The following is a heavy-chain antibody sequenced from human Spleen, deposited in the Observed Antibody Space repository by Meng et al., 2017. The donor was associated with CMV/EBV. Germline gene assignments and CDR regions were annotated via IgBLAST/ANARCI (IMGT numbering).Heavy chain of an antibody. CDR3: ARGPDYYDSSGQGGDY. Sequence: QVRLQESGSGRLKPSETLSLTCTISGGSISSTSHYWAWIRQPPGKGLEWIGEINHSGSTNYNPSLKSRVTISVDTSKNQFSLKLGSVTAADTAVYYCARGPDYYDSSGQGGDYWGQGTLVTVSS. J-gene: IGHJ4*02. CDR1: GGSISSTSHY. V-gene: IGHV4-39*07. D-gene: IGHD3-22*01. CDR2: INHSGST.